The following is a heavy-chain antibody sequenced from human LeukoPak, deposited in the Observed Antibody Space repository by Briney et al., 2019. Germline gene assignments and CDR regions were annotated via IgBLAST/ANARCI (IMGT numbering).Heavy chain of an antibody. CDR1: GFTFSSYW. CDR3: ARDPYSSGWYKDAFDI. CDR2: INHNGNVN. Sequence: GGSLRLSCGAFGFTFSSYWMNWARQAPGKGREWVASINHNGNVNYYVDSVKGRFTISRDNAQNSLFLQLNSLRAEDTAVYYCARDPYSSGWYKDAFDIWGQGTMVTVSS. D-gene: IGHD6-19*01. V-gene: IGHV3-7*01. J-gene: IGHJ3*02.